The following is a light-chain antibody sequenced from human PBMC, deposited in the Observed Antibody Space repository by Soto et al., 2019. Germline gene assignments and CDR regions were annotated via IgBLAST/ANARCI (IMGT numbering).Light chain of an antibody. CDR2: AVT. J-gene: IGLJ3*02. Sequence: QSALTQPASVSASPGQSITISCTRTNSDVGKFDYVSWYQHHPGKAPKLVISAVTRRSSGISDRFSGSKSDNTATLTISGLQAEDEADYYCASYTDTTTQVFGGGTKVTVL. V-gene: IGLV2-14*01. CDR1: NSDVGKFDY. CDR3: ASYTDTTTQV.